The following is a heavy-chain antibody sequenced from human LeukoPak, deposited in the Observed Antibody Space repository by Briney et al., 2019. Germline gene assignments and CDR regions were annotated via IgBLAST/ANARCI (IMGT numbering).Heavy chain of an antibody. CDR2: ISGSGGST. D-gene: IGHD3-22*01. Sequence: GGSLRLSCAASGFTFSSYAMSWVRQAPGKGLEWVSAISGSGGSTYYADSVKGRFTISRDNSKNTLYLQINSLRAEDTAVYYCAKTPLLHGYYDSSGYHTTFDYWGQGTLVTVSS. J-gene: IGHJ4*02. CDR1: GFTFSSYA. CDR3: AKTPLLHGYYDSSGYHTTFDY. V-gene: IGHV3-23*01.